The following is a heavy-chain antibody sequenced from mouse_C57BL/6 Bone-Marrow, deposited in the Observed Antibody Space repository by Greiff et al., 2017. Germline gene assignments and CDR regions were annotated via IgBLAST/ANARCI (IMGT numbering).Heavy chain of an antibody. J-gene: IGHJ2*01. CDR2: IDPSDSYT. D-gene: IGHD3-3*01. CDR3: ARRGDCYFDY. Sequence: QVQLQQPGAELVRPGTSVKLSCKASGYTFTSYWMHWVKQRPGQGLEWIGVIDPSDSYTNYNQKFKGKATLTVDPSSSTAYMQLSSLTSEDSAVYYCARRGDCYFDYWGQGTTLTVSS. V-gene: IGHV1-59*01. CDR1: GYTFTSYW.